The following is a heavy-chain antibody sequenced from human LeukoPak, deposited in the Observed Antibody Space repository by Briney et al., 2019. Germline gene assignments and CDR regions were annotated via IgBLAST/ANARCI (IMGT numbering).Heavy chain of an antibody. V-gene: IGHV1-18*01. J-gene: IGHJ5*02. CDR3: ARDPYHRLGPPLDL. Sequence: ASVKVSCKASGYIFANYDITWVRQAPGQGLEWMGRISTSNGDTNYAQSLRGRVTMTTDTFTSTVYMELRSLRSDDTAVYYCARDPYHRLGPPLDLWGQGTLVTVSS. CDR2: ISTSNGDT. CDR1: GYIFANYD. D-gene: IGHD2-2*01.